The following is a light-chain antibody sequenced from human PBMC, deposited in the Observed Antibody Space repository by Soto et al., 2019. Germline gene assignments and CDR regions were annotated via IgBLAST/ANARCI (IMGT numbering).Light chain of an antibody. Sequence: DIQMTQSPSTLSGSVGDRVTITCRASQSISSWLAWYQQKPGRAPKLLIYKASSLESGVPSRFSGSGSGTEFTLTISSLQPEDSATYYCQHLNSYPRTFGHGTKVDIK. CDR1: QSISSW. CDR2: KAS. CDR3: QHLNSYPRT. J-gene: IGKJ1*01. V-gene: IGKV1-5*03.